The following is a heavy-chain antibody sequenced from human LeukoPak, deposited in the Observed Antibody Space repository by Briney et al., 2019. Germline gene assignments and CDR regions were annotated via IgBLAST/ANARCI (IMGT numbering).Heavy chain of an antibody. J-gene: IGHJ5*02. CDR2: IYYSGST. Sequence: SETLSLTCTVSGGSISSGDYYWSWIRQPPGKGLEWIGYIYYSGSTYYNPSLKSRVTISVDTSKNQFSLKLSSVTAADTAVYYCARVWFGEFNWFDPWGQGTLVTVSS. D-gene: IGHD3-10*01. CDR3: ARVWFGEFNWFDP. V-gene: IGHV4-30-4*01. CDR1: GGSISSGDYY.